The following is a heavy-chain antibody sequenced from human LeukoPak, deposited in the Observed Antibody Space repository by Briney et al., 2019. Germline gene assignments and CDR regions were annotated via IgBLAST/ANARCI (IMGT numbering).Heavy chain of an antibody. Sequence: PSETLSLTCTVSGGSISSYFWSWIRQPPGKGLEWIGYVYYSGSTNYNPSLKSRVAISVDTSKKQFSLKLSSATAADTAVYYCARVLDLSKRGLDAFDIWGQGTMVTVSS. V-gene: IGHV4-59*01. CDR1: GGSISSYF. CDR2: VYYSGST. CDR3: ARVLDLSKRGLDAFDI. J-gene: IGHJ3*02. D-gene: IGHD3-16*01.